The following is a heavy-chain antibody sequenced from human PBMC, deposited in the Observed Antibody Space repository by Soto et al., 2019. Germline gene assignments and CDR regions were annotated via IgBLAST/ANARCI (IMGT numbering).Heavy chain of an antibody. CDR1: GFRFDDYA. V-gene: IGHV3-9*01. Sequence: EVQLVESGGTLARPGESLSLSCAASGFRFDDYAFHWVRQAPGKGPVWVSGINWNGAYSGYADSVKGRFTISRDNAGNSVYLQMDTLRPEDTALYYCARVHSSGWYVEPYDAWGQGTMVTVSS. J-gene: IGHJ3*01. D-gene: IGHD6-19*01. CDR3: ARVHSSGWYVEPYDA. CDR2: INWNGAYS.